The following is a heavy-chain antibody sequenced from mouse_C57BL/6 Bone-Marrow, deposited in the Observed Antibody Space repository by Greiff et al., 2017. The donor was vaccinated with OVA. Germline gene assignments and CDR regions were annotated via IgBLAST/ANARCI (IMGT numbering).Heavy chain of an antibody. Sequence: QVQLQQSGAELARPGASVKLSCKASGYTFTSYGISWVKQRTGQGLEWIGEIYPRSGNTYYNEKFKGKATLTADKSSSTAYMELRSLTSEDSAVYFCARWRWLPLYYFDDWGQGTTLTVSS. D-gene: IGHD2-3*01. V-gene: IGHV1-81*01. J-gene: IGHJ2*01. CDR1: GYTFTSYG. CDR3: ARWRWLPLYYFDD. CDR2: IYPRSGNT.